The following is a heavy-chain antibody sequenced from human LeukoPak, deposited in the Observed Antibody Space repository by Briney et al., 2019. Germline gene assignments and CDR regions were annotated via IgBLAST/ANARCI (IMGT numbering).Heavy chain of an antibody. Sequence: SETLSLTCTVSGSSTSFYYWSWIRQPPGKELEWIGYIWYSGCTEYNPSLKSRVSLSVDTSNNQVSLRLSSVTAADTAVYYCARGDNRGWYLFDSWGQGTLITVSS. D-gene: IGHD6-19*01. V-gene: IGHV4-59*01. J-gene: IGHJ4*02. CDR3: ARGDNRGWYLFDS. CDR2: IWYSGCT. CDR1: GSSTSFYY.